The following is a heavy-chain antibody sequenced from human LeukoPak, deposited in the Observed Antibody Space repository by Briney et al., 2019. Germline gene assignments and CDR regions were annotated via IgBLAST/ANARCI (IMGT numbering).Heavy chain of an antibody. CDR3: ARVPPRGTIFGVVIGTGYYGMDV. J-gene: IGHJ6*02. Sequence: ASVTVSCTASGYTFTSYAMHWVRQAPGQRLEWMGWINAGNGNTKYSQKFQGRVTITRDTSASTAYMELSSLRSEDTAVYYCARVPPRGTIFGVVIGTGYYGMDVWGQGTTVTVSS. CDR2: INAGNGNT. V-gene: IGHV1-3*01. CDR1: GYTFTSYA. D-gene: IGHD3-3*01.